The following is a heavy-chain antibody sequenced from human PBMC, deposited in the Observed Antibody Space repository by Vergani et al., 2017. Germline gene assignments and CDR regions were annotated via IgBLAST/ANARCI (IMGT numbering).Heavy chain of an antibody. Sequence: EVQLLESGGGLVQPGGSLRLSCAASGFTFSTSAMNWVRQAPGKGLEWVSSISVSGGNAYYAGSVRGRFTISRDNSGDQLNLQMNSLRADETAVYYCAKDKRGGGNYGWFDPWGQGTLVTVSP. CDR3: AKDKRGGGNYGWFDP. D-gene: IGHD3-10*01. CDR2: ISVSGGNA. CDR1: GFTFSTSA. J-gene: IGHJ5*02. V-gene: IGHV3-23*01.